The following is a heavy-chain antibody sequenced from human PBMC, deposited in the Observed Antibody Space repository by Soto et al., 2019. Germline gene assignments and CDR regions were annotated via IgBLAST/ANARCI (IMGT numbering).Heavy chain of an antibody. CDR2: IYHSGTT. V-gene: IGHV4-59*01. J-gene: IGHJ5*02. CDR3: ARGGYRTLAWFDP. CDR1: GGSISNYY. D-gene: IGHD5-18*01. Sequence: QVQVQESGPGLVKPSETLSLTCTVSGGSISNYYWSWIRQSPGKGLEWIANIYHSGTTNYNLSLKGGVSISIDSSKNQVSLRLKSVTAADTAVYYCARGGYRTLAWFDPWGQGTLVTVSS.